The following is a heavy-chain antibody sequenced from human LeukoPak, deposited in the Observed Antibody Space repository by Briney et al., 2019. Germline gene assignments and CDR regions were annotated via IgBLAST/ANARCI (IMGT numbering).Heavy chain of an antibody. CDR3: ARVSYPYFFDY. CDR2: IYYSGST. V-gene: IGHV4-39*07. Sequence: KTSETLSLTCTVSGGSISSSSYYWGWIRQPPGKGLEWIGSIYYSGSTYYNPSLKSRVTMSVDTSKNQFSLKLSSVTAADTAVYYCARVSYPYFFDYWGQGTLVTVSS. D-gene: IGHD5-18*01. J-gene: IGHJ4*02. CDR1: GGSISSSSYY.